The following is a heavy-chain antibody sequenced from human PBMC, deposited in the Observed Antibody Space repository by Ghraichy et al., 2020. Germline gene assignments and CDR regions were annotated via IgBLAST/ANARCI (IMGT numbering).Heavy chain of an antibody. D-gene: IGHD3-3*01. CDR3: TTFAPYYDFWSGYYPNAEYFQH. CDR2: IKSKTDGGTT. Sequence: GGSLRLSCAASGFTFSNAWMSWVRQAPGKGLEWVGRIKSKTDGGTTDYAAPVKGRFTISRDDSKNTLYLQMNSLKTEDTAVYYCTTFAPYYDFWSGYYPNAEYFQHWGQGTLVTVSS. CDR1: GFTFSNAW. V-gene: IGHV3-15*01. J-gene: IGHJ1*01.